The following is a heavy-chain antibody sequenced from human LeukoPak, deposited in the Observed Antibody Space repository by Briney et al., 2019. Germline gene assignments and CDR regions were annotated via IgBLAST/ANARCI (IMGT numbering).Heavy chain of an antibody. CDR3: ARDAGTGEYYFDY. CDR2: ISPSGGRT. Sequence: ASVNVSCKSSVYTFTSYYMHWVRQAPGQGLEWMGIISPSGGRTSYAQKFQGRVTMARDTSTSTVYMELSSLRSEDTAVYYCARDAGTGEYYFDYWGQGTLVTVSS. CDR1: VYTFTSYY. D-gene: IGHD7-27*01. J-gene: IGHJ4*02. V-gene: IGHV1-46*01.